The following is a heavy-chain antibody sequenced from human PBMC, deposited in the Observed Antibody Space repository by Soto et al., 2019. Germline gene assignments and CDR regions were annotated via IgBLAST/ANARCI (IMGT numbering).Heavy chain of an antibody. CDR2: ISAAGDP. Sequence: EVQLGESGGGLVQPGGSLRLSCEASGFTFRNYDMHWVRQGTGKGLEWVSGISAAGDPDYADSVEGRFTISRENAQNSFFLQMHSLRVGDTAVYYCARTDRDSYGLDVWGQGTTVIVSS. J-gene: IGHJ6*02. CDR1: GFTFRNYD. CDR3: ARTDRDSYGLDV. V-gene: IGHV3-13*05.